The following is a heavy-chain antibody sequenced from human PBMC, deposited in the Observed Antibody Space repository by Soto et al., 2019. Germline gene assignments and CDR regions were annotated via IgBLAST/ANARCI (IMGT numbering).Heavy chain of an antibody. D-gene: IGHD5-18*01. J-gene: IGHJ6*02. CDR1: GYTFTSYY. Sequence: GASVKVSCKASGYTFTSYYMHWVRQAPGQGLEWMGIINPSGGSTSYAQKFQGRVTMTRDTSTSTVYMELSSLRSEDTAVYYCATEEGGLYSYGYFVYYGMDVWGQGTTVTVSS. V-gene: IGHV1-46*01. CDR3: ATEEGGLYSYGYFVYYGMDV. CDR2: INPSGGST.